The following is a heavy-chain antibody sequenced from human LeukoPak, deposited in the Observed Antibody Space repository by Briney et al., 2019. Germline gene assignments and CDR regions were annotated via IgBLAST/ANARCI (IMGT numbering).Heavy chain of an antibody. D-gene: IGHD3-10*01. CDR1: GYTFTSYG. CDR2: ISAYNGNT. V-gene: IGHV1-18*01. Sequence: GASVKVSCKASGYTFTSYGISWVRQAPGQGLEWMGWISAYNGNTNYAQKLQGRVTMTTDTSTSTAYMELRSLRSDDTAVHYCARDTGTIDEEFYYYYYGMDVWGQGTTVTVSS. J-gene: IGHJ6*02. CDR3: ARDTGTIDEEFYYYYYGMDV.